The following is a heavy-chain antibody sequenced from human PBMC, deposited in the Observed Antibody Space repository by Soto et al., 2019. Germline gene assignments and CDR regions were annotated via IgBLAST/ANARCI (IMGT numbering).Heavy chain of an antibody. J-gene: IGHJ6*02. D-gene: IGHD2-15*01. Sequence: QVQLVESGGGVVQPGRSLRLSCAASGFTFRNYAMHWVRQAPGKGLECVAVISYDGGNKFYRDYVKGRFTISRDNSKNTLYLQINSLRYEDTAVYYCARGDREDIAVVIGVRPGEYGVDVWDQGTTVTVSS. CDR3: ARGDREDIAVVIGVRPGEYGVDV. CDR1: GFTFRNYA. CDR2: ISYDGGNK. V-gene: IGHV3-30-3*01.